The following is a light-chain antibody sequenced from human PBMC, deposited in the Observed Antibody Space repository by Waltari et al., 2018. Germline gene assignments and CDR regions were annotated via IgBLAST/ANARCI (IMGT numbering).Light chain of an antibody. Sequence: DIQLTQSPSSLSASVGDTVIISCRASQTIGTYLNWYQQRPGKAPKLLIYGASTLQSGVPSRFSGSASTTDFTLTSSSLQPEDFVIYSCQQRYVTPLTFGQGTRLEI. CDR1: QTIGTY. V-gene: IGKV1-39*01. J-gene: IGKJ5*01. CDR3: QQRYVTPLT. CDR2: GAS.